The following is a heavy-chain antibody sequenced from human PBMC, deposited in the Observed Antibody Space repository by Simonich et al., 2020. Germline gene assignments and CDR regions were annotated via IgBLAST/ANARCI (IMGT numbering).Heavy chain of an antibody. Sequence: QVPLQQWGAGLLKPSETLSLTCAVYGGSFSGYYWRWIRQPPGKGLEWSGEINHSGRTNYNPSLKSRVTISVDTSKNQFSLKLSSVTAADTAVYYCARGKGWKNAFDIWGQGTMVTVSS. CDR1: GGSFSGYY. V-gene: IGHV4-34*01. CDR2: INHSGRT. D-gene: IGHD1-1*01. J-gene: IGHJ3*02. CDR3: ARGKGWKNAFDI.